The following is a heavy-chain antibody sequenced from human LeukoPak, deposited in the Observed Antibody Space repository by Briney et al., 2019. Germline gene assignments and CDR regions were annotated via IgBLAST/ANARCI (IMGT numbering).Heavy chain of an antibody. Sequence: GGSLRLSCAASGFTFSSYWMSWVRQAPGKGLEWVANIKQDGSEIYYVDSVQGRFTISRDNAKSSLYLQMNSLRDEDTAVYYCARDGRPFDIWGQGTMVTVSS. CDR2: IKQDGSEI. V-gene: IGHV3-7*01. J-gene: IGHJ3*02. CDR3: ARDGRPFDI. CDR1: GFTFSSYW.